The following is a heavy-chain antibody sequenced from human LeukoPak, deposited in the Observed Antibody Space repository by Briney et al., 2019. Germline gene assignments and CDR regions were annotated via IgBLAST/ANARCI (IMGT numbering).Heavy chain of an antibody. J-gene: IGHJ4*02. V-gene: IGHV3-23*01. CDR2: ISGSGGST. Sequence: PGGSLRLSCAASGFTFSSYGVSWVRQAPGKGLEWVSAISGSGGSTYYADSVKGRFTISRDNSKNTLYLQMNSLRPEDTAVYYCARTSQTFDYWGQGTLVTVSS. CDR3: ARTSQTFDY. D-gene: IGHD1-14*01. CDR1: GFTFSSYG.